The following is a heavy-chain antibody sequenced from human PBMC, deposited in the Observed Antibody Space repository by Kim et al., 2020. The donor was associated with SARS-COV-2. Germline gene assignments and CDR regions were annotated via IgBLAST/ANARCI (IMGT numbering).Heavy chain of an antibody. J-gene: IGHJ3*02. Sequence: GSTYNNPSLKSRVTISVDTSKNQFSLKLLSVTAADTAVYYCARVLIAAFDSWGQGTMVTVSS. CDR2: GST. CDR3: ARVLIAAFDS. V-gene: IGHV4-31*02. D-gene: IGHD2-8*01.